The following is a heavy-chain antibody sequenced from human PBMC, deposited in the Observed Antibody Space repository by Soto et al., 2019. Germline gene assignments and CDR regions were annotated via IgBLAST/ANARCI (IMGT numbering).Heavy chain of an antibody. V-gene: IGHV1-2*02. CDR1: WYTFSEYY. CDR2: ISPNSGAN. D-gene: IGHD5-12*01. J-gene: IGHJ1*01. Sequence: ASVKVAFKASWYTFSEYYLHLFLHSPGQGLEWMGWISPNSGANEYAPNFQGRVTMTTDTSISTAFLKLASLRPDDTAIYYCARGNSNTLWLHFEHWGKGNMVTVSS. CDR3: ARGNSNTLWLHFEH.